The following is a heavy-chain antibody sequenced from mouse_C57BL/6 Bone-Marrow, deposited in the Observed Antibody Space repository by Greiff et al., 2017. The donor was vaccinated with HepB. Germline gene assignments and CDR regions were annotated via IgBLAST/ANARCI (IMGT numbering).Heavy chain of an antibody. J-gene: IGHJ4*01. D-gene: IGHD1-1*01. Sequence: QVQLQQSGAELARPGASVKLSCKASGYTFTSYGISWVKQRTGQGLEWIGEIYPRSGNTYYNEKFKGKATLTADKSSSTAYMELRSLTSEDSAVYFCVEDTTVVPYAMDYWGQGTSVTVSS. V-gene: IGHV1-81*01. CDR1: GYTFTSYG. CDR3: VEDTTVVPYAMDY. CDR2: IYPRSGNT.